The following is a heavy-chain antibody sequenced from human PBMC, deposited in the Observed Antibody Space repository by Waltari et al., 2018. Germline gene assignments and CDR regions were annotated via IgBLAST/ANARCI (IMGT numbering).Heavy chain of an antibody. Sequence: QVQLVESGGGVVQPGRSLRLSCAASGFTFRSSAMHWVRQAPGKGLEWVAVISYEGSNKYYADSVKGRFTISRDNSKNTLYLQMNSLRAEDTAVYYCARGSQSYFDYWGQGTLVTVSS. V-gene: IGHV3-30*01. CDR3: ARGSQSYFDY. CDR1: GFTFRSSA. J-gene: IGHJ4*02. CDR2: ISYEGSNK.